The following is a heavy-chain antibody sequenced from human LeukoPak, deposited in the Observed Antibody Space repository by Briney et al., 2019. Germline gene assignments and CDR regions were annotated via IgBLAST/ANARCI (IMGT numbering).Heavy chain of an antibody. V-gene: IGHV1-46*01. J-gene: IGHJ5*02. D-gene: IGHD3-10*01. CDR2: TNPSGGST. CDR1: RYTFTSYY. Sequence: ASVKVSCKASRYTFTSYYMDWVRQAPGRGLEWMGITNPSGGSTSYAQKFQGRVTMTRDMSTSTVYMELSSLRSEDTAVYYCARLYYYGSGSYRGWFDPWGQGTLVTVSS. CDR3: ARLYYYGSGSYRGWFDP.